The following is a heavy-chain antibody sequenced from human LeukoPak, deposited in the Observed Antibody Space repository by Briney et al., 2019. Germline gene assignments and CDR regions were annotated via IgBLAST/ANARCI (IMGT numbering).Heavy chain of an antibody. D-gene: IGHD2-2*01. CDR3: ARDCSSTSCYLDY. CDR1: GGSSSGYY. CDR2: INHSGST. J-gene: IGHJ4*02. V-gene: IGHV4-34*01. Sequence: PSETLSLTCAVYGGSSSGYYWSWIRQPPGKGLEWIGEINHSGSTNYNPSLKSRVTISVDTSKNQFSLKVSSVTAADTAVYYCARDCSSTSCYLDYWSQGTLVTVSS.